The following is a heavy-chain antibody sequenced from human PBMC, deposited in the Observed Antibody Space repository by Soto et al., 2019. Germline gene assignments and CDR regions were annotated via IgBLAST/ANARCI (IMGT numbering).Heavy chain of an antibody. CDR2: SSGGGDTT. Sequence: EVQLLESGGGLVQPGGSLRLSCAASGFTFNNYAMTWVRQAPGKGLEWVSASSGGGDTTSYADSVKGRFTVSRDGSKNTLYLQMSSLRAEDKALYYCAKGRGGSGSLTPRVDFWGQGTLFTVSS. CDR1: GFTFNNYA. CDR3: AKGRGGSGSLTPRVDF. D-gene: IGHD3-10*01. J-gene: IGHJ4*02. V-gene: IGHV3-23*01.